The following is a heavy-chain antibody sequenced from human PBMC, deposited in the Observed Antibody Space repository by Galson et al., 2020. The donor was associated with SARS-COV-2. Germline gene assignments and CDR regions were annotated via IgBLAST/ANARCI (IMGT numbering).Heavy chain of an antibody. J-gene: IGHJ3*02. V-gene: IGHV3-30*03. CDR3: ARDYGDNGAFDI. CDR1: GFTFSSYG. CDR2: ISYDGSNK. Sequence: QAGGSLRLSCAASGFTFSSYGMHWVRQAPGKGLEWVAVISYDGSNKYYADSVKGRFTISRDNSKNTLYLQMNSLRAEDTAVYYCARDYGDNGAFDIWGQGTMVTVSS. D-gene: IGHD4-17*01.